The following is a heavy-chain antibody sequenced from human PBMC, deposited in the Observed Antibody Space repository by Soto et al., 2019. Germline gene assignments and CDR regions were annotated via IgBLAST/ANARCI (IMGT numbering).Heavy chain of an antibody. CDR2: IYSSGGT. V-gene: IGHV4-4*07. J-gene: IGHJ5*02. CDR1: GGAISGYY. D-gene: IGHD6-25*01. CDR3: AIGQRLSGSIVP. Sequence: SENLSLTCTVPGGAISGYYRTWIRQSAGKGLEWIGRIYSSGGTKYNPSLQSRVTMSLDTSKNQFALRLSSVTAADTAVYYFAIGQRLSGSIVPWC.